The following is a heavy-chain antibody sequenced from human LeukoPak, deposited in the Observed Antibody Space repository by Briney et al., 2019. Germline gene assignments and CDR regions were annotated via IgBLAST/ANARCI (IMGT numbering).Heavy chain of an antibody. CDR3: AKGSRGNYDS. J-gene: IGHJ5*01. D-gene: IGHD1-26*01. CDR1: GSTFNNYA. V-gene: IGHV3-23*01. CDR2: ILDSGIST. Sequence: GGSLRLSCAASGSTFNNYAMTWVRQAPEKGLEWISSILDSGISTYYGDSVKGRSTISRDNSKDTRYLQMNSLRAEDTAVYYCAKGSRGNYDSWGQGTLVTVSS.